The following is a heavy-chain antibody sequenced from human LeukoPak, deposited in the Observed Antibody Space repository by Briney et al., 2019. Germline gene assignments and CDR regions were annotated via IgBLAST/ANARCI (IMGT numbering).Heavy chain of an antibody. CDR1: GFIFSDYS. CDR2: ISSSSAYI. CDR3: ARQAVARPFDL. J-gene: IGHJ3*01. Sequence: GGSMRLSCVASGFIFSDYSMDWIRQAPGKGLEWVSSISSSSAYIFYSDSVKGRFTISRDNAQSSLYLQMNSLRTGDTAVYYCARQAVARPFDLWGQGTMVAVSS. V-gene: IGHV3-21*06.